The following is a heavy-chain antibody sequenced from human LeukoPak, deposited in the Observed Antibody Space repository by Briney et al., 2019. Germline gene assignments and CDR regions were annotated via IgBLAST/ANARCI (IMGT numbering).Heavy chain of an antibody. D-gene: IGHD2-2*02. J-gene: IGHJ6*03. CDR2: ISGSGGST. CDR3: AKTHKYCSSTSCYKIPYYYYYMDV. Sequence: GGFLRLSCAASGFTFSSYAMSWVRQAPGKGLEWVSAISGSGGSTYYADSVKGRFTISRDNSKNTLYLQMNSLRAEDTAVYYCAKTHKYCSSTSCYKIPYYYYYMDVWGKGTTVTVSS. CDR1: GFTFSSYA. V-gene: IGHV3-23*01.